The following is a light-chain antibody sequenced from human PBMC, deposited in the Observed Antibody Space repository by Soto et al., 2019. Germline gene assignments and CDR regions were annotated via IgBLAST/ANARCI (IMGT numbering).Light chain of an antibody. CDR3: SSYTSSSTPYV. CDR2: EVS. V-gene: IGLV2-14*01. Sequence: QSVLAQPAPVSGSPGQSITISCTGTSSDVGGYNYVSWYQHHPGKAPKVMIYEVSNRPSGVSNRFSGSKSGNTASLTISGLQAEDEADYYCSSYTSSSTPYVFGTGTKVTVL. J-gene: IGLJ1*01. CDR1: SSDVGGYNY.